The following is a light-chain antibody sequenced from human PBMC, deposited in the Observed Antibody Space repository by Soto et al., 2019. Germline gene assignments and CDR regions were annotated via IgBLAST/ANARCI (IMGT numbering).Light chain of an antibody. J-gene: IGLJ1*01. CDR3: CSYAGSYYV. CDR1: SSDVGGYNY. Sequence: QSALTQPRSVSRSPGQSVTISCTGTSSDVGGYNYVSWYQQHPGKAPKLMIYDVSKRLSGVPDRFSGSKSGNTASLTISGLQAEDEADYYCCSYAGSYYVFGTGTKLTVL. V-gene: IGLV2-11*01. CDR2: DVS.